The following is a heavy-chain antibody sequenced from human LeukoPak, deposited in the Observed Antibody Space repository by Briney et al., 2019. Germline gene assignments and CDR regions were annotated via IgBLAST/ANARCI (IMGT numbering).Heavy chain of an antibody. J-gene: IGHJ3*02. CDR2: ISGSGGTT. CDR1: GFTFSNYY. CDR3: AATVPAFDI. D-gene: IGHD4-17*01. Sequence: GGSLRLSCAASGFTFSNYYMSWVRQAPGKGLEWVSAISGSGGTTYYADSVKGRFTISRDNSKNTLFLQMNSLRAEDTAVYYCAATVPAFDIWGQGTMVTVSS. V-gene: IGHV3-23*01.